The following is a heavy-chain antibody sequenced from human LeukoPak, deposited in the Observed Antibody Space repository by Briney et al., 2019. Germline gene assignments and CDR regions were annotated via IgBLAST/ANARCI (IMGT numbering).Heavy chain of an antibody. CDR2: IYWDDDK. V-gene: IGHV2-5*02. D-gene: IGHD2-15*01. J-gene: IGHJ4*02. Sequence: SGPTLVNPTQTLTLTCTFSGFSLSTSAVGVGWIREPPGKALEWLALIYWDDDKRYSPSLSNRLTITKDASKHQVVLTMTNMDPVDSATYYCARGSVEVVAATGFDYWGQGTLVTVSS. CDR1: GFSLSTSAVG. CDR3: ARGSVEVVAATGFDY.